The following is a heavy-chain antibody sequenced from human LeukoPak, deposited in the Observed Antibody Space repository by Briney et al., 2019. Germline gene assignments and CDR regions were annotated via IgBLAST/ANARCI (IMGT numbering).Heavy chain of an antibody. D-gene: IGHD5-18*01. CDR2: INPNSGGT. CDR3: ARGWIQLWSDLDY. CDR1: GYTFTGYY. J-gene: IGHJ4*02. Sequence: GASLTVSCKASGYTFTGYYMHRVRQAPGQGLEWMGWINPNSGGTNYAQKFQGRVTMTRDTSISTAYMELSRLRSDDTAVYYCARGWIQLWSDLDYWGQGTLVTVSS. V-gene: IGHV1-2*02.